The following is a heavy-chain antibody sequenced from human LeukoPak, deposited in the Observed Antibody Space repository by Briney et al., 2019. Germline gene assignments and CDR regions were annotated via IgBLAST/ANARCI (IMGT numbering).Heavy chain of an antibody. CDR2: INSNGGST. D-gene: IGHD5-12*01. Sequence: PGGSLRLSCSASGFTFSSYAMHWVRQAPGMGLEYVSGINSNGGSTYYADSVKGRFSISRDNSKNTLYLQMSSLRAEDTAVYYCAGGRLVATSKAVAIDYWGQGTLVTVSS. J-gene: IGHJ4*02. V-gene: IGHV3-64D*06. CDR1: GFTFSSYA. CDR3: AGGRLVATSKAVAIDY.